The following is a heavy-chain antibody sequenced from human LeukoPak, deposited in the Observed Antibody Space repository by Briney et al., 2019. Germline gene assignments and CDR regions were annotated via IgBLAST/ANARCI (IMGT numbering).Heavy chain of an antibody. Sequence: GGSLRLSCAASGFTFSSYGMHWVRQAPGKGLEWVSSTSPSRSYIYYADSVKGRFTISRDNAKNSLYLQMNSLRAEDTAVYYCARGRGCSSMSCYPDYWGQGTLVTVSS. D-gene: IGHD2-2*01. CDR3: ARGRGCSSMSCYPDY. CDR1: GFTFSSYG. V-gene: IGHV3-21*01. CDR2: TSPSRSYI. J-gene: IGHJ4*02.